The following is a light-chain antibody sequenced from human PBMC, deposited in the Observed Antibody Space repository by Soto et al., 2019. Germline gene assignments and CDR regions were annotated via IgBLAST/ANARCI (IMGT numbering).Light chain of an antibody. CDR2: GAS. Sequence: PSSLSASVGDRVTITCRASHPISNYLNWYQHRPGKAPKLLIYGASTLQSGVPSRFSGSESGTDFTLTITSLQPEDCATYYCQQTYATPITFGQGTRLEIK. V-gene: IGKV1-39*01. J-gene: IGKJ5*01. CDR3: QQTYATPIT. CDR1: HPISNY.